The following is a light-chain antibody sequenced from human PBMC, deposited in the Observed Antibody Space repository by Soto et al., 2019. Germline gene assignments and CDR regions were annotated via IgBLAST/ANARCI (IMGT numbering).Light chain of an antibody. CDR3: CSYGRSVV. CDR1: SNDVGTYNL. V-gene: IGLV2-23*01. CDR2: EAS. J-gene: IGLJ2*01. Sequence: QSVLTQPASVSGSPGQSITISCTGISNDVGTYNLVSWYQHHPGKAPKLIIYEASKRPSGVPNRFSGSKSGNTASLTISGLHAEDEADYYCCSYGRSVVFGGGTKLTGL.